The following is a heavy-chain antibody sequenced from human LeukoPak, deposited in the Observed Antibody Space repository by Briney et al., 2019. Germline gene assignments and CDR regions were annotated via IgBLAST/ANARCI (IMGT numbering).Heavy chain of an antibody. D-gene: IGHD5-12*01. CDR1: GYSFPNYW. V-gene: IGHV5-51*01. Sequence: GESLKISCKGSGYSFPNYWIGWVRQMPGKGLEWLGILYPGDSDTRYSPSFQGQVTISADKFISTAYLQWSSLKASDTAMYYCASRLRERFDSWGQGTLVTVSS. CDR3: ASRLRERFDS. CDR2: LYPGDSDT. J-gene: IGHJ4*02.